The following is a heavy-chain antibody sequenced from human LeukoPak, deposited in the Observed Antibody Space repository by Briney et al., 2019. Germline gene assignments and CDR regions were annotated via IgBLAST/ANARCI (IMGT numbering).Heavy chain of an antibody. CDR3: AKPNGATFDY. CDR1: GFTFSSYS. V-gene: IGHV3-23*01. Sequence: GGSLRLSCAASGFTFSSYSMNWVRQAPGKGLEWVSAISGSGGSTYYADSVKGRFTISRDNSKNTLYLQMNSLRAEDTAVYYCAKPNGATFDYWGQGTLVTVSS. J-gene: IGHJ4*02. D-gene: IGHD4-17*01. CDR2: ISGSGGST.